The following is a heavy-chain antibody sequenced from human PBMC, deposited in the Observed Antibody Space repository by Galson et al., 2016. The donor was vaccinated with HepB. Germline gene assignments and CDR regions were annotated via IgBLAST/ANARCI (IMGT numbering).Heavy chain of an antibody. J-gene: IGHJ4*02. Sequence: CAISGDSVSSNSAAWNWIRQSPSRGLEWLGRTYYRSKWFYDYAVSLKSRMTIHPDTSKNQFPLQLNSVTPEDTAISYCARHFDFHDNSGLDYWGQGTLVTVSS. CDR1: GDSVSSNSAA. CDR3: ARHFDFHDNSGLDY. D-gene: IGHD3-3*01. V-gene: IGHV6-1*01. CDR2: TYYRSKWFY.